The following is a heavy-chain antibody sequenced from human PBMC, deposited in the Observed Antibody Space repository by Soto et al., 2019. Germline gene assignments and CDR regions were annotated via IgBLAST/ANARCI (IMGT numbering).Heavy chain of an antibody. Sequence: PGGSLRLSCAASGFTLSNAWVNWVRQAPGKGLEWLGRIRSKSDGGITEYAAPVEGRLTISRDDSKNTLYLQMNNLKTEDTAIYYCATNWKYEPSYWGQGTLVTVSS. CDR3: ATNWKYEPSY. CDR1: GFTLSNAW. V-gene: IGHV3-15*01. J-gene: IGHJ4*02. CDR2: IRSKSDGGIT. D-gene: IGHD1-7*01.